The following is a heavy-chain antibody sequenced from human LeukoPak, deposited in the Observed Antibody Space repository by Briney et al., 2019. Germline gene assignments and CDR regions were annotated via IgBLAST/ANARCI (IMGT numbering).Heavy chain of an antibody. J-gene: IGHJ4*02. Sequence: GGSLRLSCVASGLNFNSRWMDWVRRAPGQGLEWVASIKEDGSETHYVDSVRGRFTISRDNDKNSLYLQMNNLRAEDTALYYCARDGGWWRFDFWGQGALVTVSS. D-gene: IGHD2-8*02. CDR3: ARDGGWWRFDF. CDR2: IKEDGSET. V-gene: IGHV3-7*03. CDR1: GLNFNSRW.